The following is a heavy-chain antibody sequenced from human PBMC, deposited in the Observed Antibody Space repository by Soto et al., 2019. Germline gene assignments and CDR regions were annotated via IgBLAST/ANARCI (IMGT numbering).Heavy chain of an antibody. CDR2: INDYDNNT. CDR3: AREEWFGQTPFDY. J-gene: IGHJ4*02. V-gene: IGHV1-18*01. D-gene: IGHD3-10*01. Sequence: ASVKVSCKASGFTLNDFGVSWVRQAPGQGLEWMGWINDYDNNTNFAQKYEGRVTMTIDSSTSTAYMELRNLRSDDTAMYYCAREEWFGQTPFDYWGQGTLVTVSS. CDR1: GFTLNDFG.